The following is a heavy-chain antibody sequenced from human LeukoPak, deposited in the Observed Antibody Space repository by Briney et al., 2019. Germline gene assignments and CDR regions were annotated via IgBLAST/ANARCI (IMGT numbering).Heavy chain of an antibody. CDR2: ISYDGSDK. J-gene: IGHJ4*02. V-gene: IGHV3-30*18. D-gene: IGHD2-2*01. Sequence: GGSLRLSCAASGFTFGSYAMHWVRQGPGKGLGWVADISYDGSDKYYADSVKGRFIISRDNSKNTLYLQMNSLRAEDTAVYYCAKDQCSSTSCYEGRFDYWGQGTLVTVSS. CDR1: GFTFGSYA. CDR3: AKDQCSSTSCYEGRFDY.